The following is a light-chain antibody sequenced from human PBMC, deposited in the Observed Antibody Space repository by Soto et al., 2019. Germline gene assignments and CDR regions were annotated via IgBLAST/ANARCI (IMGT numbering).Light chain of an antibody. CDR2: EGT. CDR1: SSDVGNYNL. V-gene: IGLV2-23*01. J-gene: IGLJ2*01. Sequence: HSALTQPASVSGSPGQSITISCTGTSSDVGNYNLVSWYQQHPGKAPKLMIYEGTKRPSGVSNRFSGSKSGNTASLTISGLQAEDEADYYCCSYAGTSTVVFGGGTKLTVL. CDR3: CSYAGTSTVV.